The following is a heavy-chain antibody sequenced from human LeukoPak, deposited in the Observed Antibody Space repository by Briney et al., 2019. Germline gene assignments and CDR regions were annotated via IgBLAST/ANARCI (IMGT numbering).Heavy chain of an antibody. CDR3: ARGPTQTGGGPFDY. CDR2: INAGNGNT. J-gene: IGHJ4*02. CDR1: GYTFISYA. Sequence: ASVKVSCKASGYTFISYAMHWVRQAPGQSLEWMGWINAGNGNTKYSQKFQGRVTITRDTSASTAYMEMSSLRSEDTAVYYCARGPTQTGGGPFDYWGQGTLVTVSS. D-gene: IGHD2-15*01. V-gene: IGHV1-3*01.